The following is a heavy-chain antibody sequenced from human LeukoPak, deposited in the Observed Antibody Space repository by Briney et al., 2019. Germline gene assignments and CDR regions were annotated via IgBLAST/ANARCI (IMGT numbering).Heavy chain of an antibody. CDR2: INPNSGGT. Sequence: ASVKVSCKASGYTFTGYYMRWVRQAPGQGLEWMGWINPNSGGTNYAQKFQGRVTMTRDTSISTAYMELSRLRSDDTAVYYCARDRRYCSSTSCYPNWFDPWGQGTLVTVSS. J-gene: IGHJ5*02. CDR1: GYTFTGYY. V-gene: IGHV1-2*02. D-gene: IGHD2-2*01. CDR3: ARDRRYCSSTSCYPNWFDP.